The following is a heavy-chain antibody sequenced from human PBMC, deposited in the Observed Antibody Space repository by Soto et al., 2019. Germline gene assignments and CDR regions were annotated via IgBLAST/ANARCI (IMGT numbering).Heavy chain of an antibody. CDR3: ARDSDYYSSGSFDY. D-gene: IGHD3-10*01. V-gene: IGHV4-31*03. Sequence: SETLSLTCSVSGDSISSSGYYWSWIRQRPGKGLEWIGNIYYSGSSYNNPSLKSRVTISVNTSKNQFSLNLRSVTAADTAVYYCARDSDYYSSGSFDYWGQGTLVTVSS. J-gene: IGHJ4*02. CDR2: IYYSGSS. CDR1: GDSISSSGYY.